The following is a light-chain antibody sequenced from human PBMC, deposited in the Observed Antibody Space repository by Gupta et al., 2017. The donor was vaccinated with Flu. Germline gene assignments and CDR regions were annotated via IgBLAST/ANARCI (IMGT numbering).Light chain of an antibody. Sequence: GKTATVTCVDINIANKDVHWYQQRPGQAPVLVVYDDDDRPSGIPERFSGSKSGNTATLTISRVEAGDEADYYCQVWDTNSDRWVFGGGTKVTVL. V-gene: IGLV3-21*03. CDR3: QVWDTNSDRWV. J-gene: IGLJ3*02. CDR1: NIANKD. CDR2: DDD.